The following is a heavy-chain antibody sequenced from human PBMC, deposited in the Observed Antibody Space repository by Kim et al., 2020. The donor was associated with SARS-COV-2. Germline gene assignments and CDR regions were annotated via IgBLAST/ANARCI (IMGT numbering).Heavy chain of an antibody. CDR1: GFTFGDYA. Sequence: GGSLRLSCAASGFTFGDYAMHWVRPAPGKGLEWVSGISWCSASIDYVDSVRGRFSISRDTAKNSLYMQMDSLRADDTALYYCAKCLDIFTGHIDYWGQ. J-gene: IGHJ4*02. D-gene: IGHD3-9*01. CDR3: AKCLDIFTGHIDY. V-gene: IGHV3-9*01. CDR2: ISWCSASI.